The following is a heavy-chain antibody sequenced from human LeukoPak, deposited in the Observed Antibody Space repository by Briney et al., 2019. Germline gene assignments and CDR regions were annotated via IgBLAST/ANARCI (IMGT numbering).Heavy chain of an antibody. CDR2: IYHSGTT. J-gene: IGHJ4*02. CDR1: GYSISSGYY. Sequence: SETLSLTCAVSGYSISSGYYWGWIRQPPGKGLEWIGSIYHSGTTYYNPSPKSRVTIPIDTSKNQFSLKLNPATATNTAVYYCEKPHTPSFHFYDSWGQGALVTVSS. V-gene: IGHV4-38-2*01. D-gene: IGHD2-2*02. CDR3: EKPHTPSFHFYDS.